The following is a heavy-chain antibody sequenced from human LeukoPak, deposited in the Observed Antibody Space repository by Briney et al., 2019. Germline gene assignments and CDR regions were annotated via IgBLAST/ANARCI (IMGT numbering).Heavy chain of an antibody. Sequence: ASVKVSCKASGYTFTSYDINWVRQATGQGLEWMGWMNPNSGNTGYAQKFQGRVTMTRNTSISTAYMELSSLRSEDTAVYYCARGNGNSEGYYYYYGMDVWGQGTTVTVSS. CDR3: ARGNGNSEGYYYYYGMDV. D-gene: IGHD1-14*01. CDR2: MNPNSGNT. V-gene: IGHV1-8*01. CDR1: GYTFTSYD. J-gene: IGHJ6*02.